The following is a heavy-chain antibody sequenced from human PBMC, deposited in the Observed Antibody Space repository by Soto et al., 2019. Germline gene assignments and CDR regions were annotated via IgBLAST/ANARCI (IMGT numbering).Heavy chain of an antibody. CDR2: IYNRGST. CDR3: ARLLDINSWPLDV. J-gene: IGHJ4*02. D-gene: IGHD1-26*01. CDR1: GGPISSYY. V-gene: IGHV4-59*01. Sequence: PSETVSLTCTASGGPISSYYCSWTRQPPGKGLEWIGYIYNRGSTNYNPSLKSRVAISLDTSKNQFSLTLTSVTAADTAIYYCARLLDINSWPLDVWGQGTLVTVSS.